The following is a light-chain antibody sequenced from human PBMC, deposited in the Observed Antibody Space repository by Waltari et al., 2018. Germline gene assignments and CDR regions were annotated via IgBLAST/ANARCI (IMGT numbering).Light chain of an antibody. J-gene: IGKJ3*01. CDR3: EQTNSMSFT. CDR1: QSIGTY. CDR2: AAS. V-gene: IGKV1-39*01. Sequence: DIQMTQSPSSLSASVGDTVTITCRASQSIGTYLNWYHQKAGKAPKVLMYAASSLQTGVPPRFSGSGAGTDFTLTIYTRQPEDVGTYFCEQTNSMSFTFGPGTTVEMK.